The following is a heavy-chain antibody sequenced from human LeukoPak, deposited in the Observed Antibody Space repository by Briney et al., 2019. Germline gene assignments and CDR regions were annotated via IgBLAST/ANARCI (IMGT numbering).Heavy chain of an antibody. CDR2: IRSKANSYAT. D-gene: IGHD5-12*01. V-gene: IGHV3-73*01. CDR3: ARVEASGYDYGAFDY. CDR1: GFTFSGSA. Sequence: GGSLRLSCAASGFTFSGSAMHWVRQASGKGLEWVGRIRSKANSYATAYAASVKGRFTISRDNAKNSLYLQMNSLRAEDTAVYYCARVEASGYDYGAFDYWGQGTLVTVSS. J-gene: IGHJ4*02.